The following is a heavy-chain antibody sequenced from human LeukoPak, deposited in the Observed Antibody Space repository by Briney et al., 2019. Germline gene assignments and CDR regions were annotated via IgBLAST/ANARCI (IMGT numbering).Heavy chain of an antibody. V-gene: IGHV4-30-2*01. Sequence: PSETLSLTCAVSGGSISSGGYSWSCIRQPPGKGLECIGYIYHSGSTYYNPSLKSRVTISVDRSKNQFSLKLSSVTAADTPVYYCARYSSGWGYDAFDIWGQGTMVTVSS. CDR1: GGSISSGGYS. CDR3: ARYSSGWGYDAFDI. D-gene: IGHD6-19*01. J-gene: IGHJ3*02. CDR2: IYHSGST.